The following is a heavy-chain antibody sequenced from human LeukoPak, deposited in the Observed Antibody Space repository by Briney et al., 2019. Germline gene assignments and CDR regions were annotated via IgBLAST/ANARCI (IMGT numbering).Heavy chain of an antibody. D-gene: IGHD3-3*01. CDR3: ARAYDFWSGYFDY. V-gene: IGHV4-34*01. J-gene: IGHJ4*02. CDR1: GFTFSSYA. CDR2: INHSGST. Sequence: GSLRLSCAASGFTFSSYAMSWVRQPPGKGLEWIGEINHSGSTNYNPSLKSRVTISVDTSKNQFSLKLSSVTAADTAVYYCARAYDFWSGYFDYWGQGTLVTVSS.